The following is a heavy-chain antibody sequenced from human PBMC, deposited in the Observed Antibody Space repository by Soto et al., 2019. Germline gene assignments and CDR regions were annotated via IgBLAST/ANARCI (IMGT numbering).Heavy chain of an antibody. J-gene: IGHJ5*02. CDR1: GFTFRNYG. V-gene: IGHV3-33*01. CDR3: SRDCDTSGYWSWFDP. CDR2: IRSDGSNT. D-gene: IGHD3-22*01. Sequence: ESGGGVVQPGRSLRLSCVGSGFTFRNYGMHWVRQAPGKGLDWVAGIRSDGSNTYYTDSVKGRFTFSRDDSKNTLNLQMDSLRVEDTAVYYCSRDCDTSGYWSWFDPWGQGTLVTVSS.